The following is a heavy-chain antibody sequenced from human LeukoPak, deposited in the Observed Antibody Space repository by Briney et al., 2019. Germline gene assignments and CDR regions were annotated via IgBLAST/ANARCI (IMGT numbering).Heavy chain of an antibody. Sequence: PSETLSLTCTVSGGSISSSSYYWGWIPQPPGKGLEWIGSIYYSGSAYYNPSLKSRVTISVDTSKNQFSLKLSSVTAADTAVYYCARLWFGELILDYWGQGTLVTVSS. CDR1: GGSISSSSYY. CDR2: IYYSGSA. D-gene: IGHD3-10*01. J-gene: IGHJ4*02. V-gene: IGHV4-39*01. CDR3: ARLWFGELILDY.